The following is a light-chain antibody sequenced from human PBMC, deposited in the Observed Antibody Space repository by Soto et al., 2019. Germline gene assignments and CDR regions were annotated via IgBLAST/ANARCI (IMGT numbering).Light chain of an antibody. J-gene: IGLJ2*01. CDR2: DNN. Sequence: QSVLTQPPSVSAAPGQKVTISCSGSSSNIGNNYVSWYQQVPGSAPKLLIYDNNNRPSGIPDRFSASKSGTSATLGITGLRTGDEADYYCGTWDSSLSGVVFGGGTKLTVL. CDR1: SSNIGNNY. V-gene: IGLV1-51*01. CDR3: GTWDSSLSGVV.